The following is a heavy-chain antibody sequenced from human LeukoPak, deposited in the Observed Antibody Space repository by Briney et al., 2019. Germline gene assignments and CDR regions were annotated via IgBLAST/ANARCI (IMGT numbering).Heavy chain of an antibody. CDR3: VKDGGYSGYETFGY. CDR2: ISSNGGST. V-gene: IGHV3-64D*06. CDR1: GFTFSRYA. D-gene: IGHD5-12*01. Sequence: PGGSLRLSCSASGFTFSRYAMHWVRQAPGKGLEYVSAISSNGGSTYYADSVKGRFTISRDNSKNTLYLQMSSLRAEDTAVYYCVKDGGYSGYETFGYWGQVTLVTVSS. J-gene: IGHJ4*02.